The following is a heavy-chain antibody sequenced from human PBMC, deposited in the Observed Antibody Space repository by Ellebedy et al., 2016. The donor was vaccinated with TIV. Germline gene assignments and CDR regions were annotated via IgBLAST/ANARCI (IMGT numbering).Heavy chain of an antibody. Sequence: MPSETLSLTCTVSSGSISSGGYYISRGGYYWSWIRQLPGKGLEWIGYIYHSGSTYYNPSLKSRVTISVDTSKNQFSLKLSSVTAADKAVYYCARALHGGNSGAPFDSWGQGTLVTVSS. J-gene: IGHJ5*01. CDR1: SGSISSGGYYISRGGYY. CDR2: IYHSGST. CDR3: ARALHGGNSGAPFDS. V-gene: IGHV4-31*03. D-gene: IGHD4-23*01.